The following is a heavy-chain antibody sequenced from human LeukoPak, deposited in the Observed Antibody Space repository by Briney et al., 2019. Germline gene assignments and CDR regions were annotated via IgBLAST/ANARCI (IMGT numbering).Heavy chain of an antibody. V-gene: IGHV4-59*01. J-gene: IGHJ4*02. Sequence: SETLSLTCAVYGGSFSGYYWNWIRQPPGKGLEWIGYIYYSGSTNYNPSLKSRVTISVDTSKNQFSLKLSSVTAADTAVYYCARDRRDDYNFRFDYWGQGTLVTVSS. CDR3: ARDRRDDYNFRFDY. D-gene: IGHD5-24*01. CDR1: GGSFSGYY. CDR2: IYYSGST.